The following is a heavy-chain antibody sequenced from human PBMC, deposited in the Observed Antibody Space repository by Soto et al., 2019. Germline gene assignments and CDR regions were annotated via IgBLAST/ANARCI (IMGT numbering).Heavy chain of an antibody. CDR3: ARGGEVLLWFGEAPRYYYGMDV. J-gene: IGHJ6*02. D-gene: IGHD3-10*01. Sequence: SETLSLTCTVSGGSISSYYWSWIRQPPGKGLEWIGYIYYSGSTNYNPSLKSRVTISVDTSKNQFSLKLSSVTAADTAVYYCARGGEVLLWFGEAPRYYYGMDVWGQGTTVTVSS. V-gene: IGHV4-59*01. CDR1: GGSISSYY. CDR2: IYYSGST.